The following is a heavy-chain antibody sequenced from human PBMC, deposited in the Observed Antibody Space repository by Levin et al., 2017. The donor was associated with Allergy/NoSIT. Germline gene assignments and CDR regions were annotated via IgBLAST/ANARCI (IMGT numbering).Heavy chain of an antibody. CDR2: IYYSGST. V-gene: IGHV4-31*03. D-gene: IGHD3-10*01. Sequence: PSETLSLTCTVSGGSISSGGYYWSWIRQHPGKGLEWIGYIYYSGSTYYNPSLKSRVTISVDTSKNQFSLKLSSVTAADTAVYYCARAGGRYYYGSGSYYSGNYFDYWGQGTLVTVSS. CDR1: GGSISSGGYY. J-gene: IGHJ4*02. CDR3: ARAGGRYYYGSGSYYSGNYFDY.